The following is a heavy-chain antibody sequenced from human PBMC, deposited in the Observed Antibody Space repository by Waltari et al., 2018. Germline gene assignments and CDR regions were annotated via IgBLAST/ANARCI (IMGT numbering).Heavy chain of an antibody. CDR2: FDPENGET. D-gene: IGHD3-22*01. CDR1: GNTLSELS. CDR3: ATDNPESGYYFY. Sequence: QVHLVQSGAEVKKPGASVKVSCKVSGNTLSELSIHWVRQAPGKGLEWMGGFDPENGETSYAQKLQGRVTMTEDTSTDTAYMKLISLRFEDTAVYYCATDNPESGYYFYWGQGTLVTVS. V-gene: IGHV1-24*01. J-gene: IGHJ4*02.